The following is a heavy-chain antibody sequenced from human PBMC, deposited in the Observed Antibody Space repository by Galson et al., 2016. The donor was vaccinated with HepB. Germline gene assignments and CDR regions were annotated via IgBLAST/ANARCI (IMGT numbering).Heavy chain of an antibody. D-gene: IGHD3-16*02. Sequence: SLRLSCAASGFAFSTYVMSWVRQAPGKGLEWVSAISGSGGSTYYADSVKGRFTISRDNSKNTLYLQMNSLRAEDTAVYYCAKEFYDYVWGNCRPRPVDYWGQGTLVTVSS. CDR1: GFAFSTYV. CDR3: AKEFYDYVWGNCRPRPVDY. V-gene: IGHV3-23*01. CDR2: ISGSGGST. J-gene: IGHJ4*02.